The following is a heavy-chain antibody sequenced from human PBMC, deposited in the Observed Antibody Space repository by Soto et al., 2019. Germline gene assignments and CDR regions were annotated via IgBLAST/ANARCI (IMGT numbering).Heavy chain of an antibody. J-gene: IGHJ6*02. Sequence: VGSLRLSCAASGFTFSSYGMHWVRQAPGKGLEWVAVIWYDGSNKYYADSVKGRFTISRDNSKNTLYLQMNSLRAEDTAVYYCARDSTPSYSNYYYYYGMDVWGQGTTVTVSS. D-gene: IGHD4-4*01. CDR1: GFTFSSYG. V-gene: IGHV3-33*01. CDR2: IWYDGSNK. CDR3: ARDSTPSYSNYYYYYGMDV.